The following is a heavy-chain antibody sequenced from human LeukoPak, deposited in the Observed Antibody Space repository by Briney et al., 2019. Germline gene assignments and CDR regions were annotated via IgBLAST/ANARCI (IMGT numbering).Heavy chain of an antibody. CDR3: ARDSGIAVAGTVGIDY. J-gene: IGHJ4*02. CDR2: ISAYNGNT. CDR1: GYTFTSYG. V-gene: IGHV1-18*01. Sequence: PWASVKVSCKASGYTFTSYGISWVRQAPGQGLEWMGWISAYNGNTNYAQKLQGRVTMTTDTSTSTAYMELRSLRSDDTAVYYCARDSGIAVAGTVGIDYWGQGTLVTVSS. D-gene: IGHD6-19*01.